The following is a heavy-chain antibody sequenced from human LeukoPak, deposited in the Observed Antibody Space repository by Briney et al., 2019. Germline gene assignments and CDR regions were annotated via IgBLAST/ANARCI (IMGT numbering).Heavy chain of an antibody. D-gene: IGHD4-17*01. V-gene: IGHV3-23*01. J-gene: IGHJ4*02. Sequence: PGGSLRLSCAASGFTFSSYAMSWVRQAPGKGLEWVSAISGSGGSAYYADSVKGRFTISRDNSKNTLYLQMNSLRAEDTAVYYCAKDTDYGDYVLAYDYWGQGTLVTVSS. CDR1: GFTFSSYA. CDR2: ISGSGGSA. CDR3: AKDTDYGDYVLAYDY.